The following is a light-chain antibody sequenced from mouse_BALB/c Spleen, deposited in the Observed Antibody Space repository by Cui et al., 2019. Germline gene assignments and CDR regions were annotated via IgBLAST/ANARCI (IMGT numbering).Light chain of an antibody. CDR2: LTS. V-gene: IGKV4-68*01. CDR3: QQWSSWT. CDR1: SSVSY. Sequence: QIVLTQSPALMSASPGEKVTMTCSASSSVSYMYWYQQKPRSSPKPWIYLTSNLASGVPACFSGSGSGTSYSLTISSMEAEDAATYYCQQWSSWTFGGGTKLEIK. J-gene: IGKJ1*01.